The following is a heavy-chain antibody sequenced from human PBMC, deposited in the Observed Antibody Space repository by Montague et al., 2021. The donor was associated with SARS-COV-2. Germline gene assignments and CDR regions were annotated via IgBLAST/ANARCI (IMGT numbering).Heavy chain of an antibody. CDR3: ARERGYQLLSGWFDP. V-gene: IGHV4-59*01. J-gene: IGHJ5*02. D-gene: IGHD2-2*01. CDR1: VWSFSGYY. CDR2: IYYNGTT. Sequence: SETLSLTCAVHVWSFSGYYWSWIRQPPGKGLEWYGYIYYNGTTNYSPSLKGRVSISVDTSKNQFSLEMNSVTAADTAVYYCARERGYQLLSGWFDPWGQGTLVTVSS.